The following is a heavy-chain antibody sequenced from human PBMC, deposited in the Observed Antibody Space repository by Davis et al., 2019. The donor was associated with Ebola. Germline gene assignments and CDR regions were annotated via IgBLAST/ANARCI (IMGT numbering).Heavy chain of an antibody. Sequence: GESLKISCAASGFTFSGSAMHWVRQAPGKGLEWVAVISYDGSNKYYADSVKGRFTISRDNSKNTLYLQMNSLRAEDTAVYYCARRYVAFDYWGQGTLVTVSS. CDR2: ISYDGSNK. CDR3: ARRYVAFDY. D-gene: IGHD5-12*01. J-gene: IGHJ4*02. CDR1: GFTFSGSA. V-gene: IGHV3-30-3*01.